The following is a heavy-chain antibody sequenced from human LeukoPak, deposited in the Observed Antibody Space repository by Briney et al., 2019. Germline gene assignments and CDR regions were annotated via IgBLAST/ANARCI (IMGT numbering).Heavy chain of an antibody. CDR3: ARVDTAMVYYYGMDV. D-gene: IGHD5-18*01. Sequence: ASVKVSCMASGYTFTSYDINWVRQATGQGLEWMGWMNPNSGNTGYAQKFQGRVTMTRNTSISTAYMELSSLRSEDTAVYYCARVDTAMVYYYGMDVWGQGTTVTVSS. CDR1: GYTFTSYD. V-gene: IGHV1-8*01. J-gene: IGHJ6*02. CDR2: MNPNSGNT.